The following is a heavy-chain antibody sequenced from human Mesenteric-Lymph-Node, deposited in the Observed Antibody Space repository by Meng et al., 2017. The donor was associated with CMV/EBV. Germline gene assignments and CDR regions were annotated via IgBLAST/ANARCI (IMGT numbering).Heavy chain of an antibody. J-gene: IGHJ3*02. V-gene: IGHV3-11*01. CDR3: AKDRSGVGVFTGAFDI. CDR1: GFTFSDYY. D-gene: IGHD1-26*01. CDR2: ISNSGTTT. Sequence: GESLKISCAASGFTFSDYYMTWVRQAPGKGLEWLSYISNSGTTTYYAESVKGRFTISRDNAKNSLYLQINSLRAEDTAFYYCAKDRSGVGVFTGAFDIWGQGTMVTVSS.